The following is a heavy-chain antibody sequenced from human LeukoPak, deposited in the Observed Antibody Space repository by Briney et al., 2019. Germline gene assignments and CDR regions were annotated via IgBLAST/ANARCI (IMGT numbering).Heavy chain of an antibody. V-gene: IGHV1-2*02. CDR2: INPNNGDT. D-gene: IGHD2-15*01. CDR3: AKVLGGYCSGGTCLDAFDF. CDR1: GYTFTGYY. Sequence: ASVKVSCKASGYTFTGYYLHWVRQAPGQGLECMAWINPNNGDTNYAQYLQGRVTLTRDTSIATAYMELIRLRSDDTAVYYCAKVLGGYCSGGTCLDAFDFWGQGTMVSVSS. J-gene: IGHJ3*01.